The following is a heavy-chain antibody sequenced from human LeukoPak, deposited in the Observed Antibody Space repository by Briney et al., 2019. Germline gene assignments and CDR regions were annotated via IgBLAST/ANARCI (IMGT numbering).Heavy chain of an antibody. CDR1: GFTLSSYG. Sequence: QSGGSLRLPCAASGFTLSSYGMHWVRQPQGEGLEWVAVISHDGSKKYSAESVKGRFTISRDNSKNTLYLQMNSLRAEDTAVYYCARANGQLWTTPDYWGQGTLVTISS. CDR3: ARANGQLWTTPDY. D-gene: IGHD5-18*01. V-gene: IGHV3-30*03. J-gene: IGHJ4*02. CDR2: ISHDGSKK.